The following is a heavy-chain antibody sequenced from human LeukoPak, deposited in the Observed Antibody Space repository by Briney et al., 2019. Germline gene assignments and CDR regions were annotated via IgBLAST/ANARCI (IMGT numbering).Heavy chain of an antibody. J-gene: IGHJ4*02. CDR1: GFTFSGHA. D-gene: IGHD7-27*01. CDR3: AKDRPGEAWFDY. CDR2: ISTSGGST. Sequence: GGSLRLSCAASGFTFSGHAMSWVRQAPGKELEWVSGISTSGGSTYYGNSVKGRFAISRDNSKNMVYLQMNSLRAEDTAVYYCAKDRPGEAWFDYWGQGTLVAVSS. V-gene: IGHV3-23*01.